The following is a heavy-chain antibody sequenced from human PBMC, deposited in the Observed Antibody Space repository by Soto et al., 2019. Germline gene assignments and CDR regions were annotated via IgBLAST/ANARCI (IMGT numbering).Heavy chain of an antibody. D-gene: IGHD3-10*01. Sequence: QVQLVQSGAEVKKPGASVKVSCKASGYTFTSYAMHWVRQAPGQRLEWMGWINAGNGNTKYSQKFQGRVTITRDTSSSTAYMELSTLRSEDTAVYYCAGCSPYGSGTECVYWGQGTLVTFSS. V-gene: IGHV1-3*01. CDR1: GYTFTSYA. CDR3: AGCSPYGSGTECVY. CDR2: INAGNGNT. J-gene: IGHJ4*02.